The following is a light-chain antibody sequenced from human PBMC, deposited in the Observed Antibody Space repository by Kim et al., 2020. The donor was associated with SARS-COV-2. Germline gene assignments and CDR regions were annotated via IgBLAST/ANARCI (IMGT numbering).Light chain of an antibody. J-gene: IGLJ2*01. V-gene: IGLV4-69*01. CDR1: SGHSSYA. Sequence: ELTQSPSASASLGASVKLTCTLSSGHSSYAIAWHQQQPEKGPRYLMKLNSDGSHSKGDGIPDRFSGSSSGAERYLTISSLQSEDEADYYCQTWGTGILVFGGGTQLTVL. CDR2: LNSDGSH. CDR3: QTWGTGILV.